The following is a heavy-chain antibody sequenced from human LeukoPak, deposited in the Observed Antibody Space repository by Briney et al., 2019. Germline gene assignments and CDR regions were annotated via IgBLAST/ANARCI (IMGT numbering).Heavy chain of an antibody. J-gene: IGHJ3*02. CDR3: ARDPNGDYIGAFDM. V-gene: IGHV3-23*01. D-gene: IGHD4-17*01. CDR2: IRGGGTSE. Sequence: PGGSLRLSCTASGFTFRAYAMMWVRQAPGKGPEWVSAIRGGGTSEFYADSVKGRFRISRDNSKDTLFLQMNSLRAEDTAVYYCARDPNGDYIGAFDMWGPGTMVTVSS. CDR1: GFTFRAYA.